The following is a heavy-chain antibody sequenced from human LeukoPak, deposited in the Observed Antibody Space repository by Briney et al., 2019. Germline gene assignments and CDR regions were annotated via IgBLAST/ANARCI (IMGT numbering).Heavy chain of an antibody. D-gene: IGHD3-10*01. V-gene: IGHV3-30*02. Sequence: RSGGSLRLSCAASGFTFSSYGMHWVRQAPGKGLEWVAFIRYDGSNKYYADSVKGRFTISRDNSKNTLYLQMNSLRAEDTAVYYCAKLLPMVRGYPVRSRVGPFWGQGTLVTVSS. CDR1: GFTFSSYG. J-gene: IGHJ4*02. CDR2: IRYDGSNK. CDR3: AKLLPMVRGYPVRSRVGPF.